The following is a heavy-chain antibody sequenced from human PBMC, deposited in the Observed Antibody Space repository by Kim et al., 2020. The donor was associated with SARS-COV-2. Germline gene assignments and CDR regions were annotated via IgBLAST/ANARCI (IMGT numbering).Heavy chain of an antibody. CDR2: MRSRSYNYAT. V-gene: IGHV3-73*01. D-gene: IGHD4-4*01. CDR3: IRHIEFTGPSP. Sequence: GGSLRLSCAASELTFSATAIHWVRQAPGRGLEWLGHMRSRSYNYATGYAASVRGRFTISRDDSKNLAHLLMTNLRTEDTAVYYCIRHIEFTGPSPWGQGSLGPVSS. J-gene: IGHJ5*02. CDR1: ELTFSATA.